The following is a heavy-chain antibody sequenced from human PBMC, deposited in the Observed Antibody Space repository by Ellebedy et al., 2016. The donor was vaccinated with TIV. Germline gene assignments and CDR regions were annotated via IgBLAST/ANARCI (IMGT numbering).Heavy chain of an antibody. V-gene: IGHV1-18*01. CDR2: ISDSNGNT. CDR3: AREGAYDSGGYYELFDY. D-gene: IGHD3-22*01. J-gene: IGHJ4*02. CDR1: GYSFSSYT. Sequence: ASVKVSXXGSGYSFSSYTIGWVRQAPGQGLEWMGWISDSNGNTKYAQKFQGRVTMTTDTSTNTAYMELRSLRSDDTAVYYCAREGAYDSGGYYELFDYWGQGTLVTVSS.